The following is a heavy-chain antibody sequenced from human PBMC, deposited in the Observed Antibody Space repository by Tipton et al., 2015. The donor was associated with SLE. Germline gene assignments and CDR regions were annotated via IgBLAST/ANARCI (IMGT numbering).Heavy chain of an antibody. CDR2: IYYSGST. Sequence: LRLSCTVSGGSISSYYWSWIRQPPGKGLEWIGYIYYSGSTNYNPSLKSRVTISVDTSKNQFSLKLSSVTAADTAVYYCASAPGYCSGGSCYGDWFDPWGQGTLVTVSS. CDR1: GGSISSYY. J-gene: IGHJ5*02. CDR3: ASAPGYCSGGSCYGDWFDP. V-gene: IGHV4-59*01. D-gene: IGHD2-15*01.